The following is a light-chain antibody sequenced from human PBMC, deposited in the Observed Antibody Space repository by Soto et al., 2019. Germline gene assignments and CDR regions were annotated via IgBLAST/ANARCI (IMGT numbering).Light chain of an antibody. V-gene: IGKV1-5*01. CDR2: DAS. J-gene: IGKJ4*01. CDR3: QQYDNLVT. Sequence: DIQMTQSPSTLSASVGDRVTITCRASQSVSRWLAWYQQKPGKAPKLLIYDASTLESGVPSRFSGSGSGTDFTFTISSLQPEDIATYYCQQYDNLVTFGGGTKVDI. CDR1: QSVSRW.